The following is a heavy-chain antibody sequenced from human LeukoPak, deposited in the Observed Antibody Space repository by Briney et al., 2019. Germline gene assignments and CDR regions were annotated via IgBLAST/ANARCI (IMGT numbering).Heavy chain of an antibody. CDR2: MNPNSGNT. CDR1: GYTFTSYD. J-gene: IGHJ4*02. D-gene: IGHD3-22*01. CDR3: ARGPIVVDHFDY. Sequence: ASVKVSCKASGYTFTSYDINWVRQAPGQGLEWMGWMNPNSGNTGYAQKFQGRVTMTRNTSISTAYMELSSLRSEDTAVYYCARGPIVVDHFDYWGQGTLVTVSS. V-gene: IGHV1-8*01.